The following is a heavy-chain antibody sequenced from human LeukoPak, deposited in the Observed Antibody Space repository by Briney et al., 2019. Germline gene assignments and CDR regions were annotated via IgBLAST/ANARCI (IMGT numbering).Heavy chain of an antibody. CDR3: ARRRGGLLWPYWFDP. D-gene: IGHD1-26*01. Sequence: GESLKISCKGSGYSFTSYCIGRVRPMPGKGLECMGIIYPGDSDTRYSPSLQGQVTSSADKSISTPYLQWSSLKASDTAMYYCARRRGGLLWPYWFDPWGQGTLVTVSS. J-gene: IGHJ5*02. CDR1: GYSFTSYC. V-gene: IGHV5-51*01. CDR2: IYPGDSDT.